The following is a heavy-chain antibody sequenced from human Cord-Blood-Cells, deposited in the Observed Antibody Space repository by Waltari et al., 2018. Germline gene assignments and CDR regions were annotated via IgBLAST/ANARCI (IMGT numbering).Heavy chain of an antibody. J-gene: IGHJ4*02. CDR2: IYYSGST. V-gene: IGHV4-59*01. CDR1: GGSISSYY. D-gene: IGHD2-2*01. CDR3: ARGGSRGGRYSN. Sequence: QVQLQESGPGLVKPSETLSLTCTVSGGSISSYYWRWIRQPPGKGLEWIGYIYYSGSTNYNPSLKSRVTISVDTSKNQFSLKLSSVTAADTAVYYCARGGSRGGRYSNWGQGTLVTVSS.